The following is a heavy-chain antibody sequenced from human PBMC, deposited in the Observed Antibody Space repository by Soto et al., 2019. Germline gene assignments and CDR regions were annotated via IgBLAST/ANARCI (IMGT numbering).Heavy chain of an antibody. D-gene: IGHD6-6*01. CDR1: GFTFSSYA. CDR2: ISGSDDST. J-gene: IGHJ4*02. Sequence: EVQLLESGGGLVQPGESLRLSCAASGFTFSSYAMSWVRQAPGKGLEWVSVISGSDDSTYYADSVKGRFTISRDNSKNTLYLQMNSLRAEDTAVYHCAKRSSSSTFGYWGQGTLVTVSS. V-gene: IGHV3-23*01. CDR3: AKRSSSSTFGY.